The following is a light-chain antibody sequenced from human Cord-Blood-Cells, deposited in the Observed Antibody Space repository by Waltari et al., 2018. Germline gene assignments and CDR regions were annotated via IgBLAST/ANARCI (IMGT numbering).Light chain of an antibody. J-gene: IGKJ2*01. CDR2: AAS. Sequence: DIQMTQSPSSLSASVGDRVTITCRASQSISSYSNWNQQKPGKPPKLPIYAASSLQSGVRSRFSGSGSGTDFNLTISSLQPEDFATYSCQQSYSTPYTFGQGTKLEIK. CDR3: QQSYSTPYT. CDR1: QSISSY. V-gene: IGKV1-39*01.